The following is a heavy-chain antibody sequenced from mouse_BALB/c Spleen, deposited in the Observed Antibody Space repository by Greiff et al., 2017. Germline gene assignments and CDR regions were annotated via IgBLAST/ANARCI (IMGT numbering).Heavy chain of an antibody. CDR3: ARDLLNYGSTWYFDV. CDR2: ISYDGSN. J-gene: IGHJ1*01. CDR1: GYSITSGYY. V-gene: IGHV3-6*02. D-gene: IGHD1-1*01. Sequence: ESGPGLVKPSQSLSLTCSVTGYSITSGYYWNWIRQFPGNKLEWMGYISYDGSNNYNPSLKNRISITRDTSKNQFFLKLNSVTTEDTATYYCARDLLNYGSTWYFDVWGAGTTVTVSS.